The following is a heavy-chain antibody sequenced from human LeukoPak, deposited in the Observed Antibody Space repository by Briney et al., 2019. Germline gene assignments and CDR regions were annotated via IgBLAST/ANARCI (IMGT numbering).Heavy chain of an antibody. J-gene: IGHJ1*01. CDR2: ISYDGSNK. CDR3: AKYYYGSGSLKYFQH. V-gene: IGHV3-30*18. Sequence: GGSPRLSWAASGFTLSSYGMHWVRQAPGKGLEGVAGISYDGSNKYNADSVKGRFTISRDNSKNTLYLQMNSLRAEDTAVYYCAKYYYGSGSLKYFQHWGQGTLVTVSS. CDR1: GFTLSSYG. D-gene: IGHD3-10*01.